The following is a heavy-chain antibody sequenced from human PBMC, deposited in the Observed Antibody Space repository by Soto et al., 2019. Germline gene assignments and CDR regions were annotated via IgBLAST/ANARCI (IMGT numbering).Heavy chain of an antibody. CDR1: GGTFSSYT. V-gene: IGHV1-69*02. D-gene: IGHD7-27*01. CDR2: IIPILGIA. J-gene: IGHJ4*02. Sequence: QVQLVQSGAEVKKPGSSVKVSCKASGGTFSSYTISWVRQAPGQGLEWMGRIIPILGIANYAQKFQGRVTITAGKSTRTASMELSSLRSEDTAVYCWASSRVANLGGGGQGTLVTVSS. CDR3: ASSRVANLGG.